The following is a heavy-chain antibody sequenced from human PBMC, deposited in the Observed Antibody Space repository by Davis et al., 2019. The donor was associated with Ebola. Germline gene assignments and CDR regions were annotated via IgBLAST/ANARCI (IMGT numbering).Heavy chain of an antibody. V-gene: IGHV3-7*01. CDR2: IKPDESEK. J-gene: IGHJ4*02. CDR1: GFRFSAYW. CDR3: AREEYDYWSGYQRYFDH. D-gene: IGHD3-3*01. Sequence: GESLKISCEASGFRFSAYWMSWVRHIPGKGLEWVANIKPDESEKYFVDSVKGRFTISRDNAQNSLYLQMDSLRVEDTAIYYCAREEYDYWSGYQRYFDHWGQGILVTVSS.